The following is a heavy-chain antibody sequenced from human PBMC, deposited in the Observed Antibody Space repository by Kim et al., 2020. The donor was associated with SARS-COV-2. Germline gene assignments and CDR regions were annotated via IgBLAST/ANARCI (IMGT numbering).Heavy chain of an antibody. CDR1: GFTFSDNY. V-gene: IGHV3-11*01. Sequence: GGSLRLSCAASGFTFSDNYMSWIRQAPGKGLEWVSYISSSGSTIYYADSVKGRFTISRDNAKNSLYLQMNSLRAEDTAVYYCARDVRHDSSGSITPYYFDYWGQGTLVTVSS. CDR2: ISSSGSTI. D-gene: IGHD3-22*01. J-gene: IGHJ4*02. CDR3: ARDVRHDSSGSITPYYFDY.